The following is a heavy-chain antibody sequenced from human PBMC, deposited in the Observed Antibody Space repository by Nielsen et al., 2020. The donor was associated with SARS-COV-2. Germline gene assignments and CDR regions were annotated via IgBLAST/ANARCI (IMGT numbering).Heavy chain of an antibody. J-gene: IGHJ6*02. CDR2: INAGNGNT. CDR1: GYTFTSYA. Sequence: ASVKVSCKASGYTFTSYAMHWVRQAPGQRLEWMGWINAGNGNTKYSQKFQGRVTMTRDTSISTAYMELSRLRSDDTAVYYCARGDPQDYGMDVWGQGTTVTVSS. V-gene: IGHV1-3*01. CDR3: ARGDPQDYGMDV.